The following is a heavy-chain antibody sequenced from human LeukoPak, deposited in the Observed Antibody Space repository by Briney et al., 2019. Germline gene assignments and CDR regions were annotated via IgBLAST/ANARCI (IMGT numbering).Heavy chain of an antibody. D-gene: IGHD3-10*01. Sequence: SQTLSLTCAISGDSVSSNSAAWNWIRQSPSRGLEWLERTYYRSKWYNDYAVSVKSRITINPDTSKNQFSLQLNSVTAADTAVYYCATITSYYGSGIRDYWGQGTLVTVSS. J-gene: IGHJ4*02. CDR2: TYYRSKWYN. V-gene: IGHV6-1*01. CDR1: GDSVSSNSAA. CDR3: ATITSYYGSGIRDY.